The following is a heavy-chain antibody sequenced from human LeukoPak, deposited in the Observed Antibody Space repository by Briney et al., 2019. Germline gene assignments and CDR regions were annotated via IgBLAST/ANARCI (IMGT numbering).Heavy chain of an antibody. CDR2: VNTGNGNT. CDR1: GYTFTDYA. V-gene: IGHV1-3*04. Sequence: ASVKVSCKAAGYTFTDYAIHWLRQAPGQRPEWMGWVNTGNGNTRYSPQFQGRVSITRDTSASTAYMELSSLRSDDRAIYYCARGGGTPASSNRDFYFYYYMDVWDKGTTVTVAS. D-gene: IGHD3-16*01. J-gene: IGHJ6*03. CDR3: ARGGGTPASSNRDFYFYYYMDV.